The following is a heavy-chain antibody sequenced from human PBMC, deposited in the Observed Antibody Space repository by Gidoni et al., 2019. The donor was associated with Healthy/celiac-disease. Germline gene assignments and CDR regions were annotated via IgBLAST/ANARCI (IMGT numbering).Heavy chain of an antibody. Sequence: EVQLVESGGGLVKPGGSLRLSCAASGFTFSSYSMNWVRQAPGKGLEWVSSISSSSSYIYYADSVKGRFTISRDNAKNSLYLQMNSLRAEDTAVYYCASLPRGIAEVGRWFDPWGQGTLVTVSS. CDR3: ASLPRGIAEVGRWFDP. D-gene: IGHD6-13*01. J-gene: IGHJ5*02. V-gene: IGHV3-21*01. CDR1: GFTFSSYS. CDR2: ISSSSSYI.